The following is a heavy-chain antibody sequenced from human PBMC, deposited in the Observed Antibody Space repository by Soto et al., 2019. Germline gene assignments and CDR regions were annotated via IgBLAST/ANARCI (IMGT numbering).Heavy chain of an antibody. CDR1: GFTFTSYG. D-gene: IGHD4-17*01. CDR3: ARDGYGDLGDWYFDL. CDR2: ISGSGGST. V-gene: IGHV3-23*01. Sequence: EVQLLESGGGLVQPGGSLRLSCAASGFTFTSYGMSWVRQAPGKGLEWVSAISGSGGSTYYADSVKGRFTISRDNSKNTLYLQMNSLRAEDTAVYYCARDGYGDLGDWYFDLWGRGTLVTVSS. J-gene: IGHJ2*01.